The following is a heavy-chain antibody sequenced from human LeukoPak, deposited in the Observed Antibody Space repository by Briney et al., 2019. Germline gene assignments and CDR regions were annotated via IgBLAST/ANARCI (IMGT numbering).Heavy chain of an antibody. CDR1: GGSFSGYY. D-gene: IGHD6-13*01. V-gene: IGHV4-34*01. CDR2: INHSGST. J-gene: IGHJ5*02. CDR3: ARGLAEDSSSWYVGFLYNWFDP. Sequence: PSETLSLTCAVYGGSFSGYYWSWIRQPPGKGLEWIGEINHSGSTSYNPSLKSRVTISVDTSKNQFSLKLSSVTAADTAVYYCARGLAEDSSSWYVGFLYNWFDPWGQGTLVTVSS.